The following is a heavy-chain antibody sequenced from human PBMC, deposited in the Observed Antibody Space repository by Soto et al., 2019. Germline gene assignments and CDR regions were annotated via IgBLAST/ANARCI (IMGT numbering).Heavy chain of an antibody. Sequence: ASVKVSCKASGYIFTDYYMHWVRQAPGQELGWMGRINPNSGGTNYAQKFQGRVTMTTDTSTSTAYMELRSLRSDDTAVYYCARVSSGWYYWFDPWGQGTLVTVSS. J-gene: IGHJ5*02. CDR3: ARVSSGWYYWFDP. D-gene: IGHD6-19*01. CDR1: GYIFTDYY. CDR2: INPNSGGT. V-gene: IGHV1-2*06.